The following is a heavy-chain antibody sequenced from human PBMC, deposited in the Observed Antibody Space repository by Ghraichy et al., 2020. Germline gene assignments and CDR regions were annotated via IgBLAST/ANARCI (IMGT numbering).Heavy chain of an antibody. V-gene: IGHV3-7*01. CDR3: ARDRYSSTA. D-gene: IGHD5-18*01. Sequence: GGSLRLSCAASGFTFSNSYMTWVRQAPGKGLEWVANIERDGSVKYYLDSVKGRFTISRDNAKNSLFLQLNSLRAEDTAVYYCARDRYSSTAWGQGTLVTVSS. J-gene: IGHJ4*02. CDR2: IERDGSVK. CDR1: GFTFSNSY.